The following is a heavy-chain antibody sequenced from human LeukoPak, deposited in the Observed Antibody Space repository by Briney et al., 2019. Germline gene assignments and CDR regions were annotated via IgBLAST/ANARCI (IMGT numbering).Heavy chain of an antibody. J-gene: IGHJ4*02. CDR1: GGSISSSSYY. D-gene: IGHD6-19*01. V-gene: IGHV4-39*01. CDR2: IYYSGST. Sequence: SETLSLTCTVSGGSISSSSYYWGWIRQPPGKGLEFIGNIYYSGSTYYNPSLKSRVTISVDTSKSQFSLRLNSVTAADTAVYYCARLAGDYFDYWGQGTLVTVSS. CDR3: ARLAGDYFDY.